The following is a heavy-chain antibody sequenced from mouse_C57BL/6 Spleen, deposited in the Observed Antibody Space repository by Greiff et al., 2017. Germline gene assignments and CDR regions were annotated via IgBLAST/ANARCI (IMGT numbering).Heavy chain of an antibody. V-gene: IGHV1-42*01. CDR2: INPSTGGT. Sequence: EVKLMESGPELVKPGASVKISCKASGYSFTGYYMNWVKQSPEKSLEWIGEINPSTGGTTYNQKFKAKATLTVDKSSSTAYMQLTILTSEDSAVYYCARGGGTTVPLFDYWGQGTTLTVSS. D-gene: IGHD1-1*01. CDR3: ARGGGTTVPLFDY. J-gene: IGHJ2*01. CDR1: GYSFTGYY.